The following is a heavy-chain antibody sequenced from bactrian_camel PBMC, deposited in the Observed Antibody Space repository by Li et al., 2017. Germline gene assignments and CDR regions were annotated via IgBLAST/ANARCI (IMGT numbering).Heavy chain of an antibody. D-gene: IGHD2*01. Sequence: LVESGGALVQPGGSLSLSCTASGLSFSLHYMTWVRQAPGKGLEWVAGIYSDGDNTYYTNSVKGRFAISRDNRGMTLYLQMNSLKPEDTAMYYCAAQPFGDCSGGVRESDFGFWGKGTQVTVS. CDR2: IYSDGDNT. V-gene: IGHV3S5*01. CDR3: AAQPFGDCSGGVRESDFGF. J-gene: IGHJ6*01. CDR1: GLSFSLHY.